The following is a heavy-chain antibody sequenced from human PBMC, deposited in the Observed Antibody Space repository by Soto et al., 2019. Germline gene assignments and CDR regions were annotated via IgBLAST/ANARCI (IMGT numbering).Heavy chain of an antibody. D-gene: IGHD4-4*01. CDR2: IYYSGST. CDR3: ARLLRVPGPPLDSTFDY. CDR1: GGSISSYY. Sequence: SSETLSLTCTVSGGSISSYYWSWIRQPPGKGLEWIGYIYYSGSTNYNPSLKSRVTISVDTSKNQFSLKLSSVTAADTAVYYCARLLRVPGPPLDSTFDYWGQGTLVTVSS. J-gene: IGHJ4*02. V-gene: IGHV4-59*01.